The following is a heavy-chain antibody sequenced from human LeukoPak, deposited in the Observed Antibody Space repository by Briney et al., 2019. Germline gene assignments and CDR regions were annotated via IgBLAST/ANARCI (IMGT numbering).Heavy chain of an antibody. J-gene: IGHJ4*02. CDR3: ASEPLHCAGDCYSLFAY. CDR1: GFTFSSYW. D-gene: IGHD2-21*02. CDR2: IIRDGRST. Sequence: GGALRLSFAASGFTFSSYWIHSVLQAPGKGLGWVSRIIRDGRSTDYADSVEGRFTISRHNAKNTVYLQINSLRAEDTVVYYCASEPLHCAGDCYSLFAYWGQGTLVTVSS. V-gene: IGHV3-74*01.